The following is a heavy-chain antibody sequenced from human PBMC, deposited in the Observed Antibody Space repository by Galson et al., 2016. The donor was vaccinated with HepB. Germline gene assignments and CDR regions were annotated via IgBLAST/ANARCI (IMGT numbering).Heavy chain of an antibody. CDR2: ISDSGDNT. V-gene: IGHV3-23*01. CDR3: AKEHSGYFDY. Sequence: SLRLSCAASGFTFTTYAMNWVRQAPGKGLEWVSAISDSGDNTYYVDSMKGRFTISRDNSKNTLYLQMNSLRAEDTAVYYCAKEHSGYFDYWGQGTLVPVSS. D-gene: IGHD6-19*01. J-gene: IGHJ4*02. CDR1: GFTFTTYA.